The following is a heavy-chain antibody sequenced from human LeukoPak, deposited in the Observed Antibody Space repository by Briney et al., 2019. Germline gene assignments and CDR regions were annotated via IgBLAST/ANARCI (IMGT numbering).Heavy chain of an antibody. CDR3: ASCDYYDSSGYMNL. D-gene: IGHD3-22*01. CDR2: INPNSGGT. J-gene: IGHJ4*02. CDR1: GYTFTGYY. Sequence: GASVKVSCKASGYTFTGYYMHWVRQALGKGLEWMGWINPNSGGTNYAQKFQGRVTMTRDTSISTAYMELSRLRSDDTAVYYCASCDYYDSSGYMNLWGQGTLVTVSS. V-gene: IGHV1-2*02.